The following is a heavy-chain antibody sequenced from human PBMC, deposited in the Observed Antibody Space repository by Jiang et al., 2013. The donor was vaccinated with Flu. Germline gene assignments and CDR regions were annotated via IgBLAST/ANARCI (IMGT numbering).Heavy chain of an antibody. CDR1: GFTFSDYY. V-gene: IGHV3-11*04. D-gene: IGHD6-19*01. CDR3: ARDEAVDTDSNWFDP. CDR2: ISSSGSTI. Sequence: SLRLSCAASGFTFSDYYMSWIRQAPGKGLEWVSYISSSGSTIYYADSVKGRFTISRDNAKNSLYLQMNSLRAEDTAVYYCARDEAVDTDSNWFDPWGQGTLVTVSS. J-gene: IGHJ5*02.